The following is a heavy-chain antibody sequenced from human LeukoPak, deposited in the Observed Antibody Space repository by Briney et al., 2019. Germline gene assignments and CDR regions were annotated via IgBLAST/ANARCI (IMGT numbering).Heavy chain of an antibody. V-gene: IGHV3-23*01. CDR1: GFTFSSYA. D-gene: IGHD3-3*01. CDR3: AKVRERLLDYFDY. CDR2: ISGSGGST. J-gene: IGHJ4*02. Sequence: GGSLRLSCAASGFTFSSYAMSWVRQAPGKGLEWVSAISGSGGSTYYADSVEGRFTISRDNSKNTLYLQMNSLRAEDKDVYYCAKVRERLLDYFDYWGQGTLVTVSS.